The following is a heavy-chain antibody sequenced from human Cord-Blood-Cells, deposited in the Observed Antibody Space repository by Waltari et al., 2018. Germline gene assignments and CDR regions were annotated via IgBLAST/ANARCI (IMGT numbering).Heavy chain of an antibody. J-gene: IGHJ4*02. Sequence: QVQLVESGGGVVQPGRSLRLSCAAPGFTFSSYGMHWVRSAPGKGLEWVAVISYDGSNKYYADSVKGRFTISRDNSKNTLYLQMNSLRAEDTAVYYCAKDLGGVSGSYFFDYWGQGTLVTVSS. D-gene: IGHD1-26*01. V-gene: IGHV3-30*18. CDR1: GFTFSSYG. CDR3: AKDLGGVSGSYFFDY. CDR2: ISYDGSNK.